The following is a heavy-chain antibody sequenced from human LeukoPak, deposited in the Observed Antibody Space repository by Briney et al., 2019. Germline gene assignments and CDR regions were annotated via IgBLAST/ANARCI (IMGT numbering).Heavy chain of an antibody. D-gene: IGHD1-1*01. V-gene: IGHV3-30-3*01. CDR1: GFTFSSYA. CDR2: ISYDGSNK. Sequence: GRSLRLSCAASGFTFSSYAMHWVRQAPGKGLEWVAVISYDGSNKYYADSVKGRFTISRDNSKNTLYLQLNSLRAEDTAVYYCAKDRSWIIDAWFDSWGQGTRVTVSS. J-gene: IGHJ5*01. CDR3: AKDRSWIIDAWFDS.